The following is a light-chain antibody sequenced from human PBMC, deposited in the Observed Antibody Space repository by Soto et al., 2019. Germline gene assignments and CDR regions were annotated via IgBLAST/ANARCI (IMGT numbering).Light chain of an antibody. CDR2: KAS. CDR1: ESIDSW. Sequence: DIQMTQSPSTLSASVGDRVTITCRASESIDSWLAWHQQKPGRAPKLLISKASSLESGVPSRFSGSGFGTEFHLTISSLQPDGFATYYCQQYNSYRAFGQGTKVEI. CDR3: QQYNSYRA. V-gene: IGKV1-5*03. J-gene: IGKJ1*01.